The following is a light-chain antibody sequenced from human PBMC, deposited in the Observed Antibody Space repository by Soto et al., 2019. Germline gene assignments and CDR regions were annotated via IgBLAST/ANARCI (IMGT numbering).Light chain of an antibody. CDR2: GAS. J-gene: IGKJ1*01. Sequence: EIVMTQSPATLSVSPGERATLSCRASQSVSSNLAWFQQRPAQAPRLLIYGASTRASGIPARFSGSGSGTELTLTISSPQSEDFAVYYCQQYNNWPRGTFGQGTKVDIK. CDR3: QQYNNWPRGT. V-gene: IGKV3-15*01. CDR1: QSVSSN.